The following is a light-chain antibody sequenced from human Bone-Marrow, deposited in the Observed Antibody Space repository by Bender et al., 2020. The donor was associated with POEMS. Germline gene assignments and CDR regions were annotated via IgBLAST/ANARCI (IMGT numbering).Light chain of an antibody. CDR2: DVI. V-gene: IGLV2-14*03. CDR1: SGDIGAYKF. CDR3: CSLAGSDTWV. J-gene: IGLJ3*02. Sequence: QPALTQPASVSGSPGQSITVSCTGTSGDIGAYKFVSWFQQHPGKAPKLIIHDVIYRPVGVASRFSASKAGNAASLTIAGLQSEDEATYFCCSLAGSDTWVFGGGTKVTVL.